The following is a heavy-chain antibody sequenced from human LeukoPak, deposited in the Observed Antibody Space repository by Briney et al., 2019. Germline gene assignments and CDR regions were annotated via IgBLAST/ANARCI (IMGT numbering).Heavy chain of an antibody. CDR2: IKGDGSAK. V-gene: IGHV3-7*01. J-gene: IGHJ4*02. Sequence: TGGSLRLSCAASGFTVNIYWMMWVRQAPGKGLEWVAYIKGDGSAKHYVDSVRGRFTISRDNAENSLYLQMNSLRTEDTAVYYCARDAGFGGNSDFWGQGTLVTVSS. D-gene: IGHD4-23*01. CDR1: GFTVNIYW. CDR3: ARDAGFGGNSDF.